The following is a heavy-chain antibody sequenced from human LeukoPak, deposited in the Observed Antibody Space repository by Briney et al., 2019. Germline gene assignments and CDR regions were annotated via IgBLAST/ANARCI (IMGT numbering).Heavy chain of an antibody. CDR1: GGSISSGNW. CDR3: AREGRAGYNLGY. D-gene: IGHD5-24*01. J-gene: IGHJ4*02. V-gene: IGHV4-4*02. Sequence: SETLSLTCAVSGGSISSGNWWSWVRQPPGKGLEWIGEIYHSGSTNYNPSLKSRVTISVDKPKNQFSLKLSSVTAADTAVYYCAREGRAGYNLGYWGQGTLVTVSS. CDR2: IYHSGST.